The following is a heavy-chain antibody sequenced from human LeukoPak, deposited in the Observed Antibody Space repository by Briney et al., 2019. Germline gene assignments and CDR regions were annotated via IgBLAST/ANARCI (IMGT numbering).Heavy chain of an antibody. CDR1: GFTFSSYA. D-gene: IGHD3-3*01. CDR2: LSGSGGNT. J-gene: IGHJ4*02. Sequence: GGSLRLSCAASGFTFSSYAMSWVRQAPGKGLEWVSTLSGSGGNTYYADSVKGRVTISRDNSKNTLYLQMNSLRAEDTAVYYCAKAAYTIFGVVITYDYWGQGTLVTVSS. V-gene: IGHV3-23*01. CDR3: AKAAYTIFGVVITYDY.